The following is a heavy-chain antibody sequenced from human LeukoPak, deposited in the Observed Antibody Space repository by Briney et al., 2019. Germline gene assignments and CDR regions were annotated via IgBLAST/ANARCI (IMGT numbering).Heavy chain of an antibody. J-gene: IGHJ6*03. Sequence: PSETLSLTCTVSGGSISSYYWSWIRQPPGKGLEWIGYIYYSGSTNYNPSLKSRVTISVDTSKNQFSLKLSSVTAADTAVYYCARVGGGPYYYYYYMGVWGKGTTVAVSS. CDR1: GGSISSYY. CDR2: IYYSGST. CDR3: ARVGGGPYYYYYYMGV. D-gene: IGHD3-16*01. V-gene: IGHV4-59*01.